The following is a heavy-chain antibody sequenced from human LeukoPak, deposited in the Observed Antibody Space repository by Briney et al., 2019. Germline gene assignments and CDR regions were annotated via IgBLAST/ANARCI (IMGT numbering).Heavy chain of an antibody. J-gene: IGHJ6*03. Sequence: PSETLSLTCTVSGGSISSYYWSWIRQPAGKGLEWIGRIYTSGSPNYNPSLKSRVTISVDSSKNQFSLKLTSVTAADTAVYYCTRTWAHYYSTEVWGKGTTVTVSS. CDR1: GGSISSYY. V-gene: IGHV4-4*07. D-gene: IGHD1-26*01. CDR2: IYTSGSP. CDR3: TRTWAHYYSTEV.